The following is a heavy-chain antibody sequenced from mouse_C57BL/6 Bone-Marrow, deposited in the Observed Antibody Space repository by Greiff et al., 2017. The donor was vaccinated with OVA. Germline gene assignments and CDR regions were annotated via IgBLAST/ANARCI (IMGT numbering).Heavy chain of an antibody. V-gene: IGHV1-72*01. CDR2: IDPNSGGT. D-gene: IGHD2-4*01. CDR3: AREGVNVYDYDEDYYAMDY. CDR1: GYTFTSYW. J-gene: IGHJ4*01. Sequence: VQLQQPGAELVKPGASVKLSCKASGYTFTSYWMHWVKQRPGRGLEWIGRIDPNSGGTKYNEKFKSKATLTVDKPSSTAYMQLSSLTSEDSAVYYCAREGVNVYDYDEDYYAMDYWGQGTSGTVSS.